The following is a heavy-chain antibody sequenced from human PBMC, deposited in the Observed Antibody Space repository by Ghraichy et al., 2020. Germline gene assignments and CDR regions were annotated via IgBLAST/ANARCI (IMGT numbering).Heavy chain of an antibody. CDR1: GGSISSGGYY. Sequence: SETLSLTCTVSGGSISSGGYYWSWIRQHPGKGLEWIGYIYYSGSTYYNPSLKSRVTISVDTSKNQFSLKLSSVTAADTAVYYCARRTTWYYGSGSYYTGPAFDIWGQGTMVTVSS. D-gene: IGHD3-10*01. CDR2: IYYSGST. J-gene: IGHJ3*02. V-gene: IGHV4-31*03. CDR3: ARRTTWYYGSGSYYTGPAFDI.